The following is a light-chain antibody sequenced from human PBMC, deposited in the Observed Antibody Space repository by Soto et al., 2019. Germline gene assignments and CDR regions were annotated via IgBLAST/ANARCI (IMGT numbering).Light chain of an antibody. Sequence: DTVLTQSPATLSLSPGDRATLSCRASRRVSTYLAWYQQKAGQAPRLLIYDASNRAAGTPARFSGSGSGTDFTLTISSLEPEDFAVYYCQQRSNWPPITFGQGTRLEIK. CDR2: DAS. J-gene: IGKJ5*01. CDR1: RRVSTY. V-gene: IGKV3-11*01. CDR3: QQRSNWPPIT.